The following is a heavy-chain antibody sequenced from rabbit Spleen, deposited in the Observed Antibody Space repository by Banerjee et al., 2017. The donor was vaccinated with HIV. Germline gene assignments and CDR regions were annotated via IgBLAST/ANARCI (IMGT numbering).Heavy chain of an antibody. CDR3: ARDLAGAISWNFYL. CDR1: GFSFSDRDV. J-gene: IGHJ4*01. Sequence: QEQLVESGGGLVKPEGSLTLTCKASGFSFSDRDVMCWVRQAPGKGLEWIACINAATAKPVYATWAKGRFTISRTSSTTVTLQMTSLTAADTATYFCARDLAGAISWNFYLWGPGTLVTVS. V-gene: IGHV1S45*01. CDR2: INAATAKP. D-gene: IGHD4-1*01.